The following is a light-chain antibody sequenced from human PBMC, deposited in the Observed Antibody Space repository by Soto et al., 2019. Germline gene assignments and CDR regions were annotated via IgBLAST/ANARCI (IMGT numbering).Light chain of an antibody. CDR3: RHYGSTPPPHT. Sequence: EIVLTQSPGTLSLSPGERATVSCRASESVTSSYLDWYQQKPGQAPRLLIYGASSRATDIPDRFSGSGCGTDFNLTISRMELEDFAVYYCRHYGSTPPPHTFGQGTKLEIK. V-gene: IGKV3-20*01. J-gene: IGKJ2*01. CDR1: ESVTSSY. CDR2: GAS.